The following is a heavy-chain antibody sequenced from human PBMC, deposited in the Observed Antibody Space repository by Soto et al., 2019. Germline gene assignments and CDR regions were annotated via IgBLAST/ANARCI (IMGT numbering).Heavy chain of an antibody. CDR3: ARRYGDYEGDDY. Sequence: EVQLVESGGGLVQPGGSLRLSCVGTEFTFSSYTMSWVRQAPGKGLEWVSYISPSSSTIYCADSVKGRFTISRDNAKKSLYLQMNSLRDDDTAVYYCARRYGDYEGDDYWGQGTLVTVSS. CDR1: EFTFSSYT. V-gene: IGHV3-48*02. D-gene: IGHD4-17*01. J-gene: IGHJ4*02. CDR2: ISPSSSTI.